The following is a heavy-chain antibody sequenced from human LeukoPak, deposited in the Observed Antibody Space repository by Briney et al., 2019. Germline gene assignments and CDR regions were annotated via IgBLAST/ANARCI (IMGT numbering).Heavy chain of an antibody. CDR2: IKQDGSEK. J-gene: IGHJ6*03. Sequence: GGSLRLSCAASGFTFSSYWMSRVRQAPGKGLEWVANIKQDGSEKYYVDSVKGRFTISRDNAKNSLYLQMNSLRAEDTAVYYCARVSPVTGYAFYYYYYMDVWGKGTTVTISS. V-gene: IGHV3-7*04. D-gene: IGHD3-9*01. CDR1: GFTFSSYW. CDR3: ARVSPVTGYAFYYYYYMDV.